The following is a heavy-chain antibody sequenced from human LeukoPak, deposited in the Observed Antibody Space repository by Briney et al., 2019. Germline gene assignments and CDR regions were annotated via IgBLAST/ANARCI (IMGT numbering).Heavy chain of an antibody. J-gene: IGHJ4*02. CDR3: APPPIAATGN. CDR1: GFSVMNNY. Sequence: GGSLRLSCAASGFSVMNNYMSWVRQAPGKGLEWVSVIYSGGNTYYADSVKGRFAISKDYSRNTVYLQLNSLRAEDTAIYYCAPPPIAATGNWGQGTLVTVSS. D-gene: IGHD6-13*01. CDR2: IYSGGNT. V-gene: IGHV3-53*01.